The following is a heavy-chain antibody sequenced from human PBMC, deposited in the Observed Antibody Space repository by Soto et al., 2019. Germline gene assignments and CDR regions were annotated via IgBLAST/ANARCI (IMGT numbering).Heavy chain of an antibody. D-gene: IGHD4-17*01. CDR1: GFTFSLYA. CDR3: AKVYGNFYHAFPI. Sequence: EEQLLESGGGLVQPGGSLRLSCVASGFTFSLYAMAWVRQAPGKGLEWVSTIISTGDTYYADSARGRFTISRDNSKNTVYLQMNSLRAEDTALYYCAKVYGNFYHAFPIWGQGVMVTVSS. CDR2: IISTGDT. J-gene: IGHJ3*02. V-gene: IGHV3-23*01.